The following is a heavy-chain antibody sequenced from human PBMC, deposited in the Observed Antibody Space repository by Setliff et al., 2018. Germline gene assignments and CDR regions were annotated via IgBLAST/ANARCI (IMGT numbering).Heavy chain of an antibody. D-gene: IGHD3-3*01. V-gene: IGHV1-69*10. CDR1: GYTFTGYY. J-gene: IGHJ5*02. CDR3: ARLEQFLEWPWFDP. CDR2: IIPILGIA. Sequence: GASVKVSCKASGYTFTGYYMHWVRQAPGRGLEWMGGIIPILGIANYAQKFQGRVTITRDTSASTAYMELSSLRSEDTAVYYCARLEQFLEWPWFDPWGQGTLVTVSS.